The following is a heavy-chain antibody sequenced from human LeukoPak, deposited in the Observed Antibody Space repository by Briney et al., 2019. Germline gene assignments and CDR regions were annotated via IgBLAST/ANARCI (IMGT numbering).Heavy chain of an antibody. D-gene: IGHD2-2*01. V-gene: IGHV1-2*04. Sequence: GASVKVSCKASGYTFTGYYMHWVRQAPGQGLEWMGWINPNSGGTYSAQKFQGWVTMTRDTSISTAYMELSGLTSDDTAVYYCARANALYCSSTTCLFDYWGQGTLVTVSS. J-gene: IGHJ4*02. CDR2: INPNSGGT. CDR1: GYTFTGYY. CDR3: ARANALYCSSTTCLFDY.